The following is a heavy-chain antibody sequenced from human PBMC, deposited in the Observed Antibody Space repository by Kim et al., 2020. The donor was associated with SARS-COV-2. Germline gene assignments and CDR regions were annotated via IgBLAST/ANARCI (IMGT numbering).Heavy chain of an antibody. CDR2: INHSGST. D-gene: IGHD6-13*01. CDR3: ARYGAAAGYRKNYYYYYYMDV. V-gene: IGHV4-34*01. CDR1: GGSFSGYY. Sequence: SETLSLTCAVYGGSFSGYYWSWIRQPPGKGLEWIGEINHSGSTNYNPSLKSRVTISVDTSKNQFSLKLSSVTAADTAVYYCARYGAAAGYRKNYYYYYYMDVWGKGTTVTVSS. J-gene: IGHJ6*03.